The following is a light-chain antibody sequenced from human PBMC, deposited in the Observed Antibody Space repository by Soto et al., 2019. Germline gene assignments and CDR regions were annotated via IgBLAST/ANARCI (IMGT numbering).Light chain of an antibody. CDR3: AAWDDSLNGPV. CDR1: SSNIGAGFD. V-gene: IGLV1-40*01. J-gene: IGLJ2*01. Sequence: QSVLTQPPSVSGAPGQRVTISCTGSSSNIGAGFDVHWYHQIAGTAPKLLIYDTNQQATGVPDRFSGSRSGTSASLAIHGLQSEDEADYHCAAWDDSLNGPVFGGGTKLTVL. CDR2: DTN.